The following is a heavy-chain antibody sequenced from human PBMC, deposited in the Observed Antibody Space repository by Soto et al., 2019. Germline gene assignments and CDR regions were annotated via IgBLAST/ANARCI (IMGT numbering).Heavy chain of an antibody. CDR2: ISRSGSTI. V-gene: IGHV3-48*03. CDR1: GFTFSSYE. J-gene: IGHJ4*02. CDR3: ARTPYSSGWYEGDY. D-gene: IGHD6-19*01. Sequence: VGSLRLSCAASGFTFSSYEMNWVRQAPGKGLEWVSYISRSGSTIYYADSVKGRFTISRDNAKNSLYLQMNSLRAEDTAVYYCARTPYSSGWYEGDYWGQGTLVTVSS.